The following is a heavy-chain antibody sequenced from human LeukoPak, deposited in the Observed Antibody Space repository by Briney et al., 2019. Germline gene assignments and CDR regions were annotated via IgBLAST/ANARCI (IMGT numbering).Heavy chain of an antibody. Sequence: GGSLRLSCAASGFTFSSYEMNWVRQAPGKGLEWVSYISSSGSTIYYADSVKGRFTISRDNAKNSLYLQMYSLRAEDTAVYYCARVREYYFDYWGQGTLVTVSS. J-gene: IGHJ4*02. CDR2: ISSSGSTI. D-gene: IGHD3-10*01. CDR1: GFTFSSYE. V-gene: IGHV3-48*03. CDR3: ARVREYYFDY.